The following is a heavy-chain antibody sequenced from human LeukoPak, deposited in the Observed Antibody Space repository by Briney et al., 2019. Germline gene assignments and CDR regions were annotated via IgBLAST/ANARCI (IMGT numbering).Heavy chain of an antibody. D-gene: IGHD6-13*01. Sequence: SETLSLTCTVSGGSISSGSYYWSWIRQPAGKGLEWIGYIYYSGSTNYNPPLKSRVTISVDTSKNQFSLKLSSVTAADTAVYYCARDLGSSADYWGQGTLVTVSS. J-gene: IGHJ4*02. V-gene: IGHV4-61*10. CDR3: ARDLGSSADY. CDR1: GGSISSGSYY. CDR2: IYYSGST.